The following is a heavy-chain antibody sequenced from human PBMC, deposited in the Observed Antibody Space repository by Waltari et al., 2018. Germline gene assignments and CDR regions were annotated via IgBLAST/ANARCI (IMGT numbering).Heavy chain of an antibody. V-gene: IGHV4-59*08. CDR1: GGSISGYY. CDR2: IYYTGST. D-gene: IGHD4-4*01. J-gene: IGHJ5*02. CDR3: AKFIRLQLDWFDP. Sequence: QVQLQESGPGLVKPSETLSLPCTVSGGSISGYYWSWIRLSPGKGLEWIGHIYYTGSTNYNPALRSRVTMSIDASKNQFSLKLSSVTAADTAVYYCAKFIRLQLDWFDPWGRGTLVTVSS.